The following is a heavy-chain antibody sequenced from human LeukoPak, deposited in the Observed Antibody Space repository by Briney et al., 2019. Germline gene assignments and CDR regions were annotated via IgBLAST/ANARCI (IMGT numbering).Heavy chain of an antibody. J-gene: IGHJ4*02. CDR2: IYENGGTT. D-gene: IGHD2-21*01. V-gene: IGHV3-23*01. CDR3: AKDFRIGYSAHFDY. Sequence: GGSLRLSCVGSGFTFRSHAMSWVRQAPEKGLEFVSGIYENGGTTYYADFVKGRFSISRDNSKNTLYLQMDSLRGEDTAVYYCAKDFRIGYSAHFDYWGQGALVTVSS. CDR1: GFTFRSHA.